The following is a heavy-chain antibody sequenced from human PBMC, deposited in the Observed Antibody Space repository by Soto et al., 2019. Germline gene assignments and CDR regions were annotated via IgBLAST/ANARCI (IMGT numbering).Heavy chain of an antibody. V-gene: IGHV3-9*01. CDR2: ISWNSGSI. Sequence: EVQLVESGGGLVQPGRSLRLSCAASGFTFDDYAMHWVRQAPGKGLEWVSGISWNSGSIGYADSVKGRFTISRDNAKNSLYLQMNSLRAEDTALYYCEKGGLHWFDPWGQGTLVTVSS. CDR3: EKGGLHWFDP. CDR1: GFTFDDYA. D-gene: IGHD1-26*01. J-gene: IGHJ5*02.